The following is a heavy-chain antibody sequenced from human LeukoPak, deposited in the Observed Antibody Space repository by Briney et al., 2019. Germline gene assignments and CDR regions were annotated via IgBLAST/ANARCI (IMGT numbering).Heavy chain of an antibody. CDR1: GGSISSYY. Sequence: SETLSLTCTVSGGSISSYYWSWIRQPPGKGLEWIGYIYSSGGTNYNPSLKSRVTISEDTSKNQFSLKLSSVTAADTAVYYCARDHNQYYYGSGVSGGWFDPWGQGTLVTVSS. J-gene: IGHJ5*02. CDR3: ARDHNQYYYGSGVSGGWFDP. V-gene: IGHV4-4*08. CDR2: IYSSGGT. D-gene: IGHD3-10*01.